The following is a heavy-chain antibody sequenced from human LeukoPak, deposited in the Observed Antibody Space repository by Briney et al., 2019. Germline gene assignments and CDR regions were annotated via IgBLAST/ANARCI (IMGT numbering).Heavy chain of an antibody. Sequence: GGSLRLSCRGSGFRFGDYAMSWVRQPPGKELEWVAFIRSKVHGGSTQYAASVKGRFTISRDDFKATAFLQMNRLKTEDSAVYYCTREFDWFNLWGQGTLVTVSS. CDR1: GFRFGDYA. D-gene: IGHD3-9*01. J-gene: IGHJ5*02. CDR3: TREFDWFNL. CDR2: IRSKVHGGST. V-gene: IGHV3-49*04.